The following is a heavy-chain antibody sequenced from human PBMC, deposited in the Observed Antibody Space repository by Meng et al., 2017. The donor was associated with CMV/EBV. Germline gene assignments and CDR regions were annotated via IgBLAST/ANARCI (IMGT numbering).Heavy chain of an antibody. Sequence: ASVKVSCKASGYTFTSYYMHWVRQAPGQGLEWMGIINPSGGSTSYAQKFRGRVTMTRDTSTSTVYMELSSLRSEDTAVYYCARDVYYYDSSGYYIDYWGQGTLVTVSS. D-gene: IGHD3-22*01. CDR2: INPSGGST. J-gene: IGHJ4*02. CDR1: GYTFTSYY. V-gene: IGHV1-46*01. CDR3: ARDVYYYDSSGYYIDY.